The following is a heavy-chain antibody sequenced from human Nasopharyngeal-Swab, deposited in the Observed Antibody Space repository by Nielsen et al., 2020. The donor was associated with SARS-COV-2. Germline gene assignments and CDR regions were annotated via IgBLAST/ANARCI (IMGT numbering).Heavy chain of an antibody. CDR3: ARGQKRPYYDFWSGYSPPSDY. V-gene: IGHV4-59*01. CDR1: GGSISSYD. J-gene: IGHJ4*02. CDR2: IYYSGST. Sequence: SETLSLTGSVSGGSISSYDWSWIRKPPGKGLEGIGYIYYSGSTNYNPSLKSRVTISVDTSKNQFSLKLSSVTAADTAVYYCARGQKRPYYDFWSGYSPPSDYWGQGTLVTVSS. D-gene: IGHD3-3*01.